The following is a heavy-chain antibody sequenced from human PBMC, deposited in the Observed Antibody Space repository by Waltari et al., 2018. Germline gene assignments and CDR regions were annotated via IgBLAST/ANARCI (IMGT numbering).Heavy chain of an antibody. CDR2: ISGGGGST. J-gene: IGHJ4*02. Sequence: EVQLLEYGGGLVQPGGSLRLSCAASGFTFSSNAMSWVRQAPGKGLEWVSAISGGGGSTYYADSVKGRFTISRDNSKNTLYLQMNSLRAEDTAVYYCAKGGFRELLFLDYWGQGTLVTVSS. V-gene: IGHV3-23*01. D-gene: IGHD3-10*01. CDR3: AKGGFRELLFLDY. CDR1: GFTFSSNA.